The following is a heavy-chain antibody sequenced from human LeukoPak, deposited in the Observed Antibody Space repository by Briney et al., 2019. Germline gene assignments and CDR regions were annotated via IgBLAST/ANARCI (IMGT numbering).Heavy chain of an antibody. CDR3: ARGIAVADTGFFDY. V-gene: IGHV3-64*04. CDR1: GFTFSNYA. CDR2: ISTTGGST. D-gene: IGHD6-19*01. J-gene: IGHJ4*02. Sequence: GGSLRLSCSASGFTFSNYAMHWVRQSPGKGPEYVSAISTTGGSTYYADSVKGRFTISRDNSKSTLYLQMNSLRVEDTAVYYRARGIAVADTGFFDYWGQGTLVTVSS.